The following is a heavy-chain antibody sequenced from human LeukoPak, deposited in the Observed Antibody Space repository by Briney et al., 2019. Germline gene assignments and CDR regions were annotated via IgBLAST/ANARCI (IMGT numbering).Heavy chain of an antibody. D-gene: IGHD2-15*01. CDR1: GYTFTSYG. CDR3: ARVYGCSGGSCYPLGWFDP. V-gene: IGHV1-18*01. CDR2: ISAYNGNT. J-gene: IGHJ5*02. Sequence: GASVKVSCKASGYTFTSYGISWVRQAPGQGLEWMGWISAYNGNTNYAQKLQGRVTMTTDTSTSTAYMELRSLRSDDTAVYYCARVYGCSGGSCYPLGWFDPWGQGTLVTVSS.